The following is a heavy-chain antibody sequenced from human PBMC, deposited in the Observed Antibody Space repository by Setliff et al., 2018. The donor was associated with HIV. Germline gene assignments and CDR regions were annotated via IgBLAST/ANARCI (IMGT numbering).Heavy chain of an antibody. CDR3: TRAGYGHGFDI. V-gene: IGHV3-72*01. CDR2: IANKADSHTI. CDR1: GFTFSDHY. D-gene: IGHD5-18*01. Sequence: GGSLRLSCAASGFTFSDHYMDWVRQSPGKGLEWVGRIANKADSHTIQYAASVQGRFTISRDDSKNSLYLQMSNLQAEDTALYYCTRAGYGHGFDIWGRGTTVTVSS. J-gene: IGHJ6*02.